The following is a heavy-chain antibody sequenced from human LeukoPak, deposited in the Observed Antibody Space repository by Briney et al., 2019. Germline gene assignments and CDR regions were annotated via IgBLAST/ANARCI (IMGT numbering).Heavy chain of an antibody. CDR2: IFYSGST. CDR3: ARHSRSAYTGYENAFDI. CDR1: GGSISGSTYY. Sequence: PSETLSLTCIVSGGSISGSTYYWGWTRQPPGKGLEWIGSIFYSGSTYYNPSLKSRVTISVDTSKNQLSLKLNSVTAADTGIYYCARHSRSAYTGYENAFDIWGQGTMVTVSS. J-gene: IGHJ3*02. V-gene: IGHV4-39*01. D-gene: IGHD5-12*01.